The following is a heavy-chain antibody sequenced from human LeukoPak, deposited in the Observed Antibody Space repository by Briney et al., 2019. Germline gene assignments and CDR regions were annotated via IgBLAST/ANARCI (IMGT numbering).Heavy chain of an antibody. CDR3: ARPTAGGNSSGAFDI. V-gene: IGHV1-2*04. D-gene: IGHD4-23*01. J-gene: IGHJ3*02. CDR1: GYTFTIYY. Sequence: GASVKVSCKASGYTFTIYYMHWVRQAPGQGLEWMGWINPNSGGTNYAQKFQGWVTMTRDTSISTAYMELSRLRSDDTAVYYCARPTAGGNSSGAFDIWGQGTMVTVSS. CDR2: INPNSGGT.